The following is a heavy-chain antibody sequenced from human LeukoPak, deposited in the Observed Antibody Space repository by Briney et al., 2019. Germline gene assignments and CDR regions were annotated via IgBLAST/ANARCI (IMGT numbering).Heavy chain of an antibody. J-gene: IGHJ4*02. Sequence: GGSLRLSCSASGFTFSSYAMSWVRQAPGVGLEWVSAISGGGGSTWYADSVKGRFTISRDNSKNTLYMQMNSPRAEDTAVYYCAKDSYDSSGSRYDYWGQGTLVTVSS. CDR3: AKDSYDSSGSRYDY. CDR1: GFTFSSYA. D-gene: IGHD3-22*01. V-gene: IGHV3-23*01. CDR2: ISGGGGST.